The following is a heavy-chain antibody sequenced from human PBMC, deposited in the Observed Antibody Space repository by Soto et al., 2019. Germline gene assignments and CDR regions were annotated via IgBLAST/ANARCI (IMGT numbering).Heavy chain of an antibody. CDR2: IHHRGST. D-gene: IGHD2-8*02. CDR3: ARDKITGLVDY. J-gene: IGHJ4*02. Sequence: WTWLRQPPGTGLEWIGEIHHRGSTNYHPSLKSRVTISVDTSKNQFSLKLTSVTAADTAVYYCARDKITGLVDYWGQGTLVTVSS. V-gene: IGHV4-34*01.